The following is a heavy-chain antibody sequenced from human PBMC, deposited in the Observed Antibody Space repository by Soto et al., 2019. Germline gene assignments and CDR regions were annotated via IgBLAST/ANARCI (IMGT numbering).Heavy chain of an antibody. CDR2: IYHSGST. Sequence: PSETLSLTCAVSGGSISSSNWWSWVRQPPGKGLEWIGEIYHSGSTNYNPSLKSRVTISVDKSKNQFSLKLSSVTAADTAAYYCARGGMTTVTPFDYWGQGTLVTVSS. V-gene: IGHV4-4*02. D-gene: IGHD4-17*01. CDR1: GGSISSSNW. J-gene: IGHJ4*02. CDR3: ARGGMTTVTPFDY.